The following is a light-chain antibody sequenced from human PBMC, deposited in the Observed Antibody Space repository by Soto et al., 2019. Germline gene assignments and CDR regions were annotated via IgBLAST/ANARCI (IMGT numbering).Light chain of an antibody. CDR3: QQYGSSPIFT. CDR2: GAS. CDR1: QSVSSSY. V-gene: IGKV3-20*01. J-gene: IGKJ3*01. Sequence: EIVLTQSPGTLSLSPGERATLSCRASQSVSSSYLAWYQQKPGQAPRLLIYGASSRATGIPDRFSGSGSGTDFTLTISRLEPEDFAGYYCQQYGSSPIFTFVPGTKVDIK.